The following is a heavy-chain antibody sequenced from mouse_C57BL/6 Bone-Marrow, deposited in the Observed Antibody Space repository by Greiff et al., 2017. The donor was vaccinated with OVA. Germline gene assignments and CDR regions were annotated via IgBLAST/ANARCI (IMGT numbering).Heavy chain of an antibody. CDR1: GYTFTSYD. V-gene: IGHV1-85*01. CDR2: IYPRDGST. CDR3: ARWGSNYLFYYFDY. Sequence: QVHVKQSGPELVKPGASVKLSCKASGYTFTSYDINWVKQRPGQGLEWIGWIYPRDGSTKYNEKFKGKATLTVDASSSTAYMELHSLTSEDSAVYFCARWGSNYLFYYFDYWGQGTTLTVSS. J-gene: IGHJ2*01. D-gene: IGHD2-5*01.